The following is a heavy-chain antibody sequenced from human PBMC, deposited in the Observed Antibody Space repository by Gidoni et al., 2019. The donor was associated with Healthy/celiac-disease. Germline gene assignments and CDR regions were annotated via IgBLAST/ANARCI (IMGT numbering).Heavy chain of an antibody. CDR1: GFTFSSYA. CDR2: ISYAGSKK. V-gene: IGHV3-30-3*01. J-gene: IGHJ4*02. Sequence: QVQLVESGGGVVQPGRSMRLCWAASGFTFSSYAMHWVSQAPGTGLESDEVISYAGSKKAYADSVKVRFTIARDNSTNTLYLQMNSLRAEATAVYYCARAGGGSYRSQDFDYWGQGTLVTVSS. CDR3: ARAGGGSYRSQDFDY. D-gene: IGHD1-26*01.